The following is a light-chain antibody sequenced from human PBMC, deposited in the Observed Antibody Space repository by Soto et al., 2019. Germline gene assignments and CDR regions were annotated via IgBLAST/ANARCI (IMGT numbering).Light chain of an antibody. J-gene: IGKJ1*01. CDR1: QSISSW. CDR2: DAS. V-gene: IGKV1-5*01. CDR3: QQYAGSPWT. Sequence: DIQKTQSPSTLSSSVGDRVTITCRASQSISSWLAWYQQKPGKAPKLLIYDASSLESGVPSRFSGSGSGTEFTLTISSLQPDDFATYYCQQYAGSPWTFGQGTKVDNK.